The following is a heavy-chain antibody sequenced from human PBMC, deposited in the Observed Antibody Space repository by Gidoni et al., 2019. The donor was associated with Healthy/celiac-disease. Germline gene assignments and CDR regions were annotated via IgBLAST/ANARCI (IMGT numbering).Heavy chain of an antibody. D-gene: IGHD2-2*01. CDR2: IYYSGST. V-gene: IGHV4-31*03. Sequence: QVQLQESGPGLVKPSQTLSLTCTVSGGSISSGGYYWSWIRQHPGKGLEWIGYIYYSGSTYYNPSLKSRVTISVDTSKNQFSLKLSSVTAADTAVYYCARGYEELAPTLVVPAATFDYWGQGTLVTVSS. J-gene: IGHJ4*02. CDR3: ARGYEELAPTLVVPAATFDY. CDR1: GGSISSGGYY.